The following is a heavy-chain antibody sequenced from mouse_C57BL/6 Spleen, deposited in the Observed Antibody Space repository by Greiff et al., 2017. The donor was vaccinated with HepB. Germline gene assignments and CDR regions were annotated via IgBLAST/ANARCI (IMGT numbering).Heavy chain of an antibody. J-gene: IGHJ1*03. D-gene: IGHD1-1*01. V-gene: IGHV1-69*01. CDR1: GYTFTSYW. Sequence: VQLQQPGAELVMPGASVKLSCKASGYTFTSYWMHWVKQRPGQGLEWIGEIDPSDSYTNYNQKFKGKSTLTVDKSSSTAYMQLSSLTSEDSAVYDCARYGYYGSSFWYFDVWGTGTTVTVSS. CDR3: ARYGYYGSSFWYFDV. CDR2: IDPSDSYT.